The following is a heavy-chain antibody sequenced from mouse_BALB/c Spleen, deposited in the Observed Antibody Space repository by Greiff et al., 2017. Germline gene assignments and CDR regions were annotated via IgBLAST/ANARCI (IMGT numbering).Heavy chain of an antibody. CDR2: IYPGNGDT. CDR3: ARGGGYYLDY. Sequence: QVQLQQPGAELVKPGASVKMSCKASGYTFTSYNMHWVKQTPGQGLEWIGAIYPGNGDTSYNQKFKGKATLTADKSSSTAYMQLSSLTSEDSAVYYCARGGGYYLDYWGQGTTLTVSS. V-gene: IGHV1-12*01. CDR1: GYTFTSYN. J-gene: IGHJ2*01.